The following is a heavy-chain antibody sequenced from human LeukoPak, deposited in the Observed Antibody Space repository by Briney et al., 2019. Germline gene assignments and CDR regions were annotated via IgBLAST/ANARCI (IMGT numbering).Heavy chain of an antibody. Sequence: ASVTVSFTASGYTFTSYYMHWVRQAPGQGLEWMGIINPSGGSTSYAQKFQGRVTMTRDTSTSTVYMELSSLRSEDTAVYYCARQQWPGFDWFDPWGQGTLVTVSS. CDR1: GYTFTSYY. J-gene: IGHJ5*02. D-gene: IGHD6-19*01. CDR3: ARQQWPGFDWFDP. V-gene: IGHV1-46*01. CDR2: INPSGGST.